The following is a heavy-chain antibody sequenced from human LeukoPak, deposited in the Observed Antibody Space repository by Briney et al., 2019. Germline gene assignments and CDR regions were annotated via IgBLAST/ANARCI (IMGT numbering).Heavy chain of an antibody. CDR3: ARGGAPFDY. V-gene: IGHV3-30*14. CDR1: GFPFGSYD. CDR2: STFDGPSK. Sequence: GGSLRLSCAASGFPFGSYDMHWVRQAPGKGLEWVGVSTFDGPSKYNADSVKGRFSISRDTYGSTLYLQMNSLTTADTAVYYCARGGAPFDYWGQGTQVAV. J-gene: IGHJ4*02. D-gene: IGHD1-26*01.